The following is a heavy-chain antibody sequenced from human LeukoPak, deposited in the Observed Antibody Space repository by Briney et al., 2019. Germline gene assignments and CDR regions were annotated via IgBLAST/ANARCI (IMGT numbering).Heavy chain of an antibody. CDR2: INHSGST. V-gene: IGHV4-34*01. J-gene: IGHJ4*02. CDR3: ARTSYYYDSSGYYYSQDFDY. CDR1: GGSFSGYY. D-gene: IGHD3-22*01. Sequence: SETLSLTCAVYGGSFSGYYWSWIRQPPGKGLEWIGEINHSGSTNYNPSLKSRVTMSVDTSKNQFSLKLSSVTAADTAVYYCARTSYYYDSSGYYYSQDFDYWGQGTLVTVSS.